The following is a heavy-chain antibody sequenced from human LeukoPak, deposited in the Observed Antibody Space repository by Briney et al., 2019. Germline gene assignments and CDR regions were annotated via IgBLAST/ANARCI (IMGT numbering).Heavy chain of an antibody. J-gene: IGHJ3*02. V-gene: IGHV3-48*03. D-gene: IGHD1-26*01. CDR2: ISSSGSTI. CDR3: ARDFGSYYGSAFDI. Sequence: PGGSLRLSCAASGFTFSSYEMNWVRQAPGQGLEWVSYISSSGSTIYYADSVKGRFTISRDNAKNSLYLQMNSLRAEDTAVYYCARDFGSYYGSAFDIWGQGTMVTVSS. CDR1: GFTFSSYE.